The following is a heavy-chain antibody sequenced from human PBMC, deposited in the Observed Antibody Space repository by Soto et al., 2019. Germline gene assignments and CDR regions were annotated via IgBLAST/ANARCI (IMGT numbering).Heavy chain of an antibody. CDR3: AKIPPASDWSVITGYQWYFDL. CDR2: ITSGGGST. D-gene: IGHD3-9*01. J-gene: IGHJ2*01. CDR1: GLTFSSYA. V-gene: IGHV3-23*01. Sequence: EVQLLESGGGLVQPGGSLRLSCAASGLTFSSYAMSWVRQAPGKGLEWVSGITSGGGSTYYEDSVKGRFTVSRDKSRNSLFLQMNSLRAEDTALYYCAKIPPASDWSVITGYQWYFDLWGRGTLVTVSS.